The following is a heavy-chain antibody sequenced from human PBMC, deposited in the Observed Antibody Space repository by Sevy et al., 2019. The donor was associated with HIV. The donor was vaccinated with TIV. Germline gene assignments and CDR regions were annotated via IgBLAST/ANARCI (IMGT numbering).Heavy chain of an antibody. V-gene: IGHV3-30*02. J-gene: IGHJ5*02. CDR1: GFTSRSNG. CDR3: AKDGYCSSTSCVNWFDP. Sequence: GGSLRLSCAASGFTSRSNGMHWVRQVPGKGPEWVAFIRYDGSDKYYADSVKGRFTISRDNSKNTLYLQMNSLRAEDTAVYYCAKDGYCSSTSCVNWFDPWGQGTLVTVSS. D-gene: IGHD2-2*01. CDR2: IRYDGSDK.